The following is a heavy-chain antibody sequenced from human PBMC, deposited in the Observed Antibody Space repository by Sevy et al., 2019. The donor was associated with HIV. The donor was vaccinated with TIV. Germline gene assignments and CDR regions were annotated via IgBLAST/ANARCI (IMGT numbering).Heavy chain of an antibody. CDR3: AKDVYDSTGYYPMGAFDI. D-gene: IGHD3-22*01. CDR1: GFTFVTYA. CDR2: VSGSGATT. V-gene: IGHV3-23*01. Sequence: EGSLRLSCAASGFTFVTYAMNWVHQAPGKALEWVSGVSGSGATTLYADSVKGRFSISRDNSKNTLYLQINSLRAEDTVVYYCAKDVYDSTGYYPMGAFDIWGQGTMVTVSS. J-gene: IGHJ3*02.